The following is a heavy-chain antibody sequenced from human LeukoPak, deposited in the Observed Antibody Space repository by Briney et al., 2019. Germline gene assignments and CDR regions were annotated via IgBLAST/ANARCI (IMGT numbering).Heavy chain of an antibody. Sequence: GGSLRLSCTVSGFTVSSNSMSWVRQAPGKGLEWVSFIYSDNTHYSDSVKGRFTISRDNAKNTLYLQMNSLRAEDTAVYYCARELPLRYFDWLKEGDTKRNWFDPWGQGTLVTVSS. CDR2: IYSDNT. J-gene: IGHJ5*02. D-gene: IGHD3-9*01. CDR1: GFTVSSNS. CDR3: ARELPLRYFDWLKEGDTKRNWFDP. V-gene: IGHV3-53*01.